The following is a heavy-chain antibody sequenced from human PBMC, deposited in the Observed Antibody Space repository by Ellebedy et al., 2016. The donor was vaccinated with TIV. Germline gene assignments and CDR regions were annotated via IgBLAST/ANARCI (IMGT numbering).Heavy chain of an antibody. CDR2: IYTGGST. CDR1: GFIVSSNY. V-gene: IGHV3-66*01. J-gene: IGHJ3*02. D-gene: IGHD2-15*01. CDR3: ARTYCRGGSCYSGDAFDI. Sequence: GESLKISCAASGFIVSSNYMSWVRQAPGKGLECVSVIYTGGSTYYADSVKGRFTISRDNSKNTLYLQMNSLRAEDTAVYYCARTYCRGGSCYSGDAFDIWGQGTMVTVSS.